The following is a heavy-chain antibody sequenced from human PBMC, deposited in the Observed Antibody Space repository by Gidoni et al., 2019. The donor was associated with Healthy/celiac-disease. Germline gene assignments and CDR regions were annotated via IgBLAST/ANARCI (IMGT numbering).Heavy chain of an antibody. V-gene: IGHV4-31*03. CDR3: ARVGGRGMDV. Sequence: QVQLQESGPGLVKPSQTLSLTCTVSVGSISSGGYYWSWIRQHPGKGLEWIGYIYDSGRTYYNPSLKSRVTISVATSKNQFSLKLSSVTAADTAVYYCARVGGRGMDVWGQGTTVTVSS. J-gene: IGHJ6*02. CDR1: VGSISSGGYY. D-gene: IGHD3-16*01. CDR2: IYDSGRT.